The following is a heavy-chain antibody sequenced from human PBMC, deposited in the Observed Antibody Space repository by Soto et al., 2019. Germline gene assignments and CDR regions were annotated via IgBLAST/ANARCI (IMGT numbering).Heavy chain of an antibody. V-gene: IGHV3-23*01. CDR1: GFTFSSYA. J-gene: IGHJ4*02. CDR2: ISGSGGST. CDR3: AKDSSITMIVVVNYFDY. Sequence: PGGSLRLSCAASGFTFSSYAMSWVRQAPGKGREWVSAISGSGGSTYYADSVKGRFTISRDNSKNTLYLQMNSLRAEDTAVYYCAKDSSITMIVVVNYFDYWGQGTLVTVS. D-gene: IGHD3-22*01.